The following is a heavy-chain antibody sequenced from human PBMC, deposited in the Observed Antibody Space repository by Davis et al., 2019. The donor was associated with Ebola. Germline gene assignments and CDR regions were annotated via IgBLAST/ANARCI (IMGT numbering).Heavy chain of an antibody. CDR3: ARCASSTSWYFDL. Sequence: SVKVSCKASGGTFSSYAISWVRQAPGQGLEWLGGIIPIFGTANYAQKFQGRVTITADESTSKAYMELSSLRSEDTAVYYCARCASSTSWYFDLWGRGTLVTVSS. CDR1: GGTFSSYA. J-gene: IGHJ2*01. CDR2: IIPIFGTA. D-gene: IGHD2-2*01. V-gene: IGHV1-69*13.